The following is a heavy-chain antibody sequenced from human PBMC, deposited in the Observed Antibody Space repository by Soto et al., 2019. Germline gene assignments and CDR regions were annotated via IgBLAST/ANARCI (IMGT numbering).Heavy chain of an antibody. D-gene: IGHD5-18*01. V-gene: IGHV1-69*13. Sequence: SVKVSCKASGGTFSSSAISWVRQAPGQGLEWLGVIITISGTANHAQNFQGRVTITADESTSTAYMELRSLRSEDTVVYYCARDVDTAMVAEGYFDYWGQGTLVTVSS. CDR3: ARDVDTAMVAEGYFDY. J-gene: IGHJ4*02. CDR1: GGTFSSSA. CDR2: IITISGTA.